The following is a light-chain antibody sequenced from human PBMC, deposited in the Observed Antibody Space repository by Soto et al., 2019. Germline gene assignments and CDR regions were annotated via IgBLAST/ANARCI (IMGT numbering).Light chain of an antibody. CDR3: QQRRSWPPTIT. J-gene: IGKJ5*01. CDR1: QSVSNNY. Sequence: EIVMTQSPATLSVSPGERATLSCRASQSVSNNYLAWYQQKPGQAPRLLIYDASNRATGIPARFSGSGSGTDFTLTISSLEPEDFAVYYCQQRRSWPPTITFGQGTRLEIK. CDR2: DAS. V-gene: IGKV3-11*01.